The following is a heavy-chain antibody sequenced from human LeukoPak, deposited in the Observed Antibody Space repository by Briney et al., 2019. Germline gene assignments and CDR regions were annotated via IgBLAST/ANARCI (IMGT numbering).Heavy chain of an antibody. J-gene: IGHJ4*02. Sequence: GGSLRLSCAASGFTFSSYAMSWVRQAPGKGLEWVSAISGSGGSTYYAASVEGRFTISRDNSKNTLYLQMNSLRAEDTAVYYCAKADRGWYADFDYWGQGTLVTVSS. CDR3: AKADRGWYADFDY. V-gene: IGHV3-23*01. CDR2: ISGSGGST. D-gene: IGHD6-19*01. CDR1: GFTFSSYA.